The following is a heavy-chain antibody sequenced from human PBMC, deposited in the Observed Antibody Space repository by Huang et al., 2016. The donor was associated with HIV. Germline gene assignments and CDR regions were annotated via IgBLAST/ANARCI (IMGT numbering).Heavy chain of an antibody. V-gene: IGHV1-18*01. Sequence: QVQLVQSGGEVMQPGASVRVSCKASGYDFGSYGMSWVRQALGQGREWLRWIGSDRSDTSSAQKFQGRVTMTTDTSTTTTYMELRSLRSDDTAMYYCARDPYYSNRWKRNDASFLWGQGTMITVSS. J-gene: IGHJ3*01. CDR2: IGSDRSDT. D-gene: IGHD4-4*01. CDR3: ARDPYYSNRWKRNDASFL. CDR1: GYDFGSYG.